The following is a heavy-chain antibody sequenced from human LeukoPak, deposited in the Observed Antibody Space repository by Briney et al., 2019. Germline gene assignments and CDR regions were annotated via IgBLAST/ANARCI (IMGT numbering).Heavy chain of an antibody. D-gene: IGHD1-26*01. Sequence: GRSLRLSCAASGFTFANYGMTWVRQAPGKGPEWVSAISGSGTYTHYADSVKGRFTISRDNFKNTLHLQMNNLRAEDTAVYYCAKVPYENYYYYFDYWGQGALVTVSS. CDR3: AKVPYENYYYYFDY. J-gene: IGHJ4*02. CDR2: ISGSGTYT. V-gene: IGHV3-23*01. CDR1: GFTFANYG.